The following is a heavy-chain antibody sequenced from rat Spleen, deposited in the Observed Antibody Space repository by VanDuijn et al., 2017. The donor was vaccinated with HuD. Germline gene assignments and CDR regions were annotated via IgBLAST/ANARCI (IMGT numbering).Heavy chain of an antibody. CDR1: GFTFSDYY. CDR3: ARPDSGYALFAN. CDR2: ISYEGSST. V-gene: IGHV5-22*01. J-gene: IGHJ2*01. D-gene: IGHD4-3*01. Sequence: EVQLVESDGGLVQPGRSLKLSCAASGFTFSDYYMAWVRQAPKKGLEWVASISYEGSSTYYGDSVKGRFTISRDNAKSTLYLQMNSLRSEDTATYYCARPDSGYALFANWGQGVMVTVSS.